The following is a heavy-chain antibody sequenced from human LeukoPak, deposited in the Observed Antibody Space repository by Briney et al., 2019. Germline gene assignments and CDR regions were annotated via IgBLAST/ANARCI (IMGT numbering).Heavy chain of an antibody. CDR2: ISGSGGST. V-gene: IGHV3-23*01. CDR1: GGSISSSN. CDR3: ALIAVAGSPARPPDY. D-gene: IGHD6-19*01. J-gene: IGHJ4*02. Sequence: GTLSLTCAVSGGSISSSNWWSWVRQAPGKGLEWVSGISGSGGSTYYTDSVKGRFTVSRDNSKNTLYLQMNSLGAEDTAVYHCALIAVAGSPARPPDYWGQGTLVTVSS.